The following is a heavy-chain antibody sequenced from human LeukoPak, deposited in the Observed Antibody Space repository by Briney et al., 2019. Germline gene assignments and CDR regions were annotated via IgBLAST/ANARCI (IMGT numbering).Heavy chain of an antibody. CDR3: AREPIYGLNFDY. J-gene: IGHJ4*02. CDR1: GFTFRSYS. D-gene: IGHD2/OR15-2a*01. V-gene: IGHV3-21*01. CDR2: ISSSGSYI. Sequence: PGGSLRLSCAASGFTFRSYSMNWVRQAPGKGLEWVSSISSSGSYIYYADSVKGRFTISRDNANKSLYLQLNSLRAEDTAVYFCAREPIYGLNFDYWGQGTLVTVSS.